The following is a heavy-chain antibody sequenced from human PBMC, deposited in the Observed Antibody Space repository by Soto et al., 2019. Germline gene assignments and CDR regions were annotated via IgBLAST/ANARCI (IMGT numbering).Heavy chain of an antibody. CDR2: INAGNGNT. J-gene: IGHJ6*02. D-gene: IGHD4-4*01. CDR1: GYTFTSYA. CDR3: ARRDSNPLYYYYGMDV. V-gene: IGHV1-3*01. Sequence: AASVKVSCKASGYTFTSYAMHWVRQAPGQRLEWMGWINAGNGNTKYSQKFQGRVTITRDTSASTAYMELSSLRSKDTAVYYCARRDSNPLYYYYGMDVWGQGTTVTVSS.